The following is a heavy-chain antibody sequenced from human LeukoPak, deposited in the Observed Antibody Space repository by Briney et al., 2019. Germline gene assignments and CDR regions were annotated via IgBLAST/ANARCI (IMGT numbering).Heavy chain of an antibody. V-gene: IGHV3-11*04. J-gene: IGHJ4*02. CDR3: SRDPRPCDY. CDR2: ISGSGSVI. Sequence: GGSLRLSCAASGFTFSDYYMTWIRHAPGEGLETVAYISGSGSVIVYADSVKGRFTISRDNAQNSLYLQMNSLRDEDTAVYYCSRDPRPCDYWGQGTLVTVSS. CDR1: GFTFSDYY.